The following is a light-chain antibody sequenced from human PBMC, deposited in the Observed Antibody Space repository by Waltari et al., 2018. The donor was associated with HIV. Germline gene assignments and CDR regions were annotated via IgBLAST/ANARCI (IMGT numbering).Light chain of an antibody. CDR3: QVWDTNSDHYV. J-gene: IGLJ1*01. CDR2: DDD. V-gene: IGLV3-21*02. Sequence: YLLTQPPSLSLAPGQTPRIPCGGNTIGTKMIHWYQPKPGQAPVLLVYDDDDRPPGVPERFSGSNSGNTATLTITWVEAGDEADYYCQVWDTNSDHYVFGAGTKVTVL. CDR1: TIGTKM.